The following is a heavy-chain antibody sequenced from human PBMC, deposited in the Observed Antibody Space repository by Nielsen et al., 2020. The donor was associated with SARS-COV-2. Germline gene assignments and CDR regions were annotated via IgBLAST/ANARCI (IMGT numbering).Heavy chain of an antibody. CDR3: ARDLRTMIVVVTYAFDI. V-gene: IGHV3-33*01. J-gene: IGHJ3*02. CDR2: IWYDGSNK. Sequence: GGSLRLSCAASGFTFSSYGMHWVRQAPGKGLEWVAVIWYDGSNKYYAGSVKGRFTISRDNSKNTLYLQMNSLRAEDTAVYYCARDLRTMIVVVTYAFDIWGQGTMVTVSS. D-gene: IGHD3-22*01. CDR1: GFTFSSYG.